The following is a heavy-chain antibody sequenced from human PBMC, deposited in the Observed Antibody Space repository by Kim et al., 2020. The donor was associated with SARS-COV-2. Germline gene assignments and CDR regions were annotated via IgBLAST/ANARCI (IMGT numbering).Heavy chain of an antibody. V-gene: IGHV1-46*01. CDR3: ARGSKGRGFGELLFVNDY. D-gene: IGHD3-10*01. J-gene: IGHJ4*02. CDR1: GYTFTSYY. CDR2: INPSGGST. Sequence: ASVKVSCKASGYTFTSYYMHWVRQAPGQGLEWMGIINPSGGSTSYAQKFQGRVTMTRDTSTSTVYMELSSLRSEDTAVYYCARGSKGRGFGELLFVNDYWGQGTLVTVSS.